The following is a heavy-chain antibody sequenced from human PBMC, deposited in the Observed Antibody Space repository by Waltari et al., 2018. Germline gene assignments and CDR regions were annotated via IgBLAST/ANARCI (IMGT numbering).Heavy chain of an antibody. CDR1: XYTFTGXX. Sequence: QVQLVXSGAEVKXPGAXVKVSCKAXXYTFTGXXMQWVRLAPGQGPEGMGWINCNTGGTIYAQKFQGRVTMTXXXSISTAYMELSRLXSDDTAVXXCAXVREFGXYYMDVXXXGTTVTXX. D-gene: IGHD3-16*01. J-gene: IGHJ6*03. CDR3: AXVREFGXYYMDV. CDR2: INCNTGGT. V-gene: IGHV1-2*02.